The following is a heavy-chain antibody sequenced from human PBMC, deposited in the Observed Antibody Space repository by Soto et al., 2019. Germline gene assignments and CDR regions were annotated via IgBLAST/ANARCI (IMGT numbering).Heavy chain of an antibody. V-gene: IGHV4-61*01. J-gene: IGHJ3*02. CDR3: ARGRGGSYLRHAFDI. D-gene: IGHD1-26*01. Sequence: QVQLQESGPGLVKPSETLSLTCTVSGGSVSSGSYYWSWIRQPPGKGLEWIGYIYYSGSTNYNPSPKSRVTISVDTSKNQFSLKLSSVTAADTAVYYCARGRGGSYLRHAFDIWGQGTMVTVSS. CDR2: IYYSGST. CDR1: GGSVSSGSYY.